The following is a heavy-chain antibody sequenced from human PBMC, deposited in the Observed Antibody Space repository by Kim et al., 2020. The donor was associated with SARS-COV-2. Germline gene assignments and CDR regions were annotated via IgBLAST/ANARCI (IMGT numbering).Heavy chain of an antibody. Sequence: SETLSLTCTVSGGSISSSSYYWGWIRQPPGKGLEWIGSIYYSGSTYYNPSLKSRVTISVDTSKNQFSLKLSSVTAADTAVYYCARTIFGVVIPDYWGQGTLVTVSS. J-gene: IGHJ4*02. V-gene: IGHV4-39*01. CDR1: GGSISSSSYY. CDR3: ARTIFGVVIPDY. CDR2: IYYSGST. D-gene: IGHD3-3*01.